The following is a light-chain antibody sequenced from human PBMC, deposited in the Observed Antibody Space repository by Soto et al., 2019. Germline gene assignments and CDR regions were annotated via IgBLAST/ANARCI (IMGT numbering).Light chain of an antibody. V-gene: IGKV1-5*01. Sequence: DIPMTQSPSTLSASVGDRVTITCRASQRITNWLAWYQQKPGKAPRLLIYDASSLESGVPSRFSGSGSGTEFTLTISSLQPDDFATYYCQQYNSDSTFGQGTKVEIK. CDR1: QRITNW. CDR2: DAS. CDR3: QQYNSDST. J-gene: IGKJ1*01.